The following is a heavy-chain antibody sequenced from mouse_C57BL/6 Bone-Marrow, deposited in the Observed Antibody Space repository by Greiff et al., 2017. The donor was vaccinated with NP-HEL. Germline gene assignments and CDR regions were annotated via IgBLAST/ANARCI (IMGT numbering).Heavy chain of an antibody. CDR1: GYTFTSYW. CDR3: ERSYYSNYPAWFAY. D-gene: IGHD2-5*01. CDR2: IHPNSGST. V-gene: IGHV1-64*01. J-gene: IGHJ3*01. Sequence: QVQLQQPGAELVKPGASVKLSCKASGYTFTSYWMHWVKQRPGQGLEWIGMIHPNSGSTNYNEKFKSKATLTVDKSSSTAYMQLSSLTSEDSAVYYCERSYYSNYPAWFAYWGQGTLVTVSA.